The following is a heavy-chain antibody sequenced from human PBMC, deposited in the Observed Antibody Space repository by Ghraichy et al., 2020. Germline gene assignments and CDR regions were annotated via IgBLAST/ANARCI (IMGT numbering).Heavy chain of an antibody. CDR1: GFTFSSYA. CDR2: ISGSGGST. CDR3: AKRHRGYSYGYGVYYYYGMDV. V-gene: IGHV3-23*01. D-gene: IGHD5-18*01. Sequence: GGSLRLSCVASGFTFSSYAMSWVRQAPGKGLEWVSAISGSGGSTYYADSVKGRFTISRDNSKNTLYLQMNSLRAEDTAIYYCAKRHRGYSYGYGVYYYYGMDVWGQGTTVTVSS. J-gene: IGHJ6*02.